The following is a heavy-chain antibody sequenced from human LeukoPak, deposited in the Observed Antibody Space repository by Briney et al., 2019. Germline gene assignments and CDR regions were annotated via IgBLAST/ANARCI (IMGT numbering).Heavy chain of an antibody. V-gene: IGHV1-46*01. Sequence: ASVKVSCKTSGYSFTSYYIHWVRQAPGQGLEWMGIINPSGGSTTYAQKFQGRLTMASDTSTSTVYMELSSLRSEDTAMYYCARSSAYYNEADIWGQGTMVTVSS. CDR3: ARSSAYYNEADI. D-gene: IGHD1-26*01. CDR1: GYSFTSYY. CDR2: INPSGGST. J-gene: IGHJ3*02.